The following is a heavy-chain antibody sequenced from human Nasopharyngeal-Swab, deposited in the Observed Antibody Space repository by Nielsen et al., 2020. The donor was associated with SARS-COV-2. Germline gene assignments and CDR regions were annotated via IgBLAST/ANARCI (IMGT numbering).Heavy chain of an antibody. CDR3: ARGRVSYSSSSALAY. V-gene: IGHV1-18*04. CDR1: GYIFKSYV. Sequence: SVNVSCKVSGYIFKSYVIHWVRQAPGQALEWMGWINPYNGNTDSGQQHQDRVTMTTDTSTGTAYMELGSLRSDETAIYYCARGRVSYSSSSALAYWGQGTLVSVSS. J-gene: IGHJ4*02. CDR2: INPYNGNT. D-gene: IGHD6-6*01.